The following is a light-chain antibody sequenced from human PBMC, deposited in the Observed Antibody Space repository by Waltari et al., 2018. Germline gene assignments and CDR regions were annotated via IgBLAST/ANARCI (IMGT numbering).Light chain of an antibody. CDR1: SPTIGRQY. J-gene: IGLJ3*02. CDR2: RNN. V-gene: IGLV1-47*01. CDR3: AVWDDSLSAWV. Sequence: QSVLTQPPSASGTPGQMVTLSCSGSSPTIGRQYVLWYQQPPGTAPNRLSYRNNQRPSGVPDRFSGSKSGTSASLAISGLRSEDEADYHCAVWDDSLSAWVFGGGTKLTVL.